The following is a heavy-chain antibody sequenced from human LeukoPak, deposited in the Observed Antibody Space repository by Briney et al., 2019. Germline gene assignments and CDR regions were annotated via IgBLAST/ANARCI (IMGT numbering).Heavy chain of an antibody. CDR3: ASGMITIFGVGNWFDP. CDR2: INHSGST. V-gene: IGHV4-34*01. J-gene: IGHJ5*02. CDR1: GGSFSGYY. Sequence: PSETLSLTCAVYGGSFSGYYWSWIRQPPGKGLEWIGEINHSGSTNYNPSLKSRVTISVDTSKNQFSLKLSSVTAADTAVYYCASGMITIFGVGNWFDPWGQGTLVTVSS. D-gene: IGHD3-3*01.